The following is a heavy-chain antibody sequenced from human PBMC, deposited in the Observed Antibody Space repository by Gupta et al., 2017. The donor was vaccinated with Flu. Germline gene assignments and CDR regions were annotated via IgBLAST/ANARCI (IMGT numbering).Heavy chain of an antibody. Sequence: TFSTYAMSWVRQAPGMGLEWVSGISGSGGSTYYADSVKGRFTISRDNSKKTLYIQMNSLRAEDTAVYYCAKDRPLTAVTLPRYFDYWGQETLVTVPS. CDR3: AKDRPLTAVTLPRYFDY. CDR2: ISGSGGST. CDR1: TFSTYA. D-gene: IGHD4-17*01. V-gene: IGHV3-23*01. J-gene: IGHJ4*02.